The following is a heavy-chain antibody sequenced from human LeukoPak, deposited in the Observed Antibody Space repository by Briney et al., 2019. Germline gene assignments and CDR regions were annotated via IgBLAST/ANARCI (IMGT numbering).Heavy chain of an antibody. CDR3: ARETDSTLFDY. D-gene: IGHD2-2*01. Sequence: GSLRLSCAASGFTFSSYAMHWVRQAPGKGLEWVAVISYDGSNKYYADSVKGRFTISRDNAKNSLYLQMNSLRAEDTAVYYCARETDSTLFDYWGQGTLVTVSS. J-gene: IGHJ4*02. CDR2: ISYDGSNK. V-gene: IGHV3-30*04. CDR1: GFTFSSYA.